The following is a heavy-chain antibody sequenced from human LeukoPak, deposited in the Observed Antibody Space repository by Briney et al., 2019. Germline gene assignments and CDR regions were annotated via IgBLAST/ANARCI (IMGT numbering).Heavy chain of an antibody. CDR1: AFTFSSYG. Sequence: GGSLRLSCAASAFTFSSYGMHWVRQAPGKGLEWVAVIWYDGSNKYYADSVKGRFTISRDNSKNTLYLQMNSLRAEDTAVYYCAREVYYYDSSGYYNLDYWGQGTLVTVSS. CDR3: AREVYYYDSSGYYNLDY. D-gene: IGHD3-22*01. J-gene: IGHJ4*02. V-gene: IGHV3-33*01. CDR2: IWYDGSNK.